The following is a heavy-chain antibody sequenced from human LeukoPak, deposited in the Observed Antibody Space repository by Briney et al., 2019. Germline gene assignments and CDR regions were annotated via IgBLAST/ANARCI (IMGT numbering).Heavy chain of an antibody. J-gene: IGHJ4*02. CDR1: EFTFSSYE. Sequence: GGSLRLSCVASEFTFSSYEMNWVRQAPGKGLEWVSYISTSGNTINYADSVRGRFTISRDNAKNSLYLQMNSLRAEDTAVYYCARGSFWGQGTLVTVSS. CDR2: ISTSGNTI. CDR3: ARGSF. V-gene: IGHV3-48*03.